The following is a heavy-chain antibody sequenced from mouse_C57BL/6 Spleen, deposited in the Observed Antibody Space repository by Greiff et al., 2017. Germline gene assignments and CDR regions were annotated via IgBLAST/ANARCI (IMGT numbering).Heavy chain of an antibody. V-gene: IGHV2-6*02. CDR2: IWSDGST. Sequence: VQRVESGPGLVAPSQSLSITCTVSGFSLTSYGVHWVRQPPGTGLEWLVVIWSDGSTTYNSALKSRLSISKDNSKSQVLLKMNSLQTDDTAMYYCARNYGSLYAMDYWGQGTSVTVSS. CDR3: ARNYGSLYAMDY. D-gene: IGHD1-1*01. CDR1: GFSLTSYG. J-gene: IGHJ4*01.